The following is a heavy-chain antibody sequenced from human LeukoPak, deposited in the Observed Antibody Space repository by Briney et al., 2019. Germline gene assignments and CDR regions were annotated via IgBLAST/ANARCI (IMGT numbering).Heavy chain of an antibody. V-gene: IGHV3-23*01. D-gene: IGHD4-17*01. CDR3: ARDYGDGNAFDI. CDR2: ISGSGGST. Sequence: GGSLRLSCAASGFTFSSYAMSWVRQAPGKGLEWVSAISGSGGSTYYADSVKGRFTISRDNSKNTLYLQMNSLRAEDTAVYYCARDYGDGNAFDIWGQGTMVTVSS. J-gene: IGHJ3*02. CDR1: GFTFSSYA.